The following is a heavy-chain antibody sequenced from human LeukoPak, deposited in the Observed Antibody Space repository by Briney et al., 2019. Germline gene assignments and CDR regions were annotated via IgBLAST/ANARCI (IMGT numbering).Heavy chain of an antibody. Sequence: PGGSLRLSCAASAFTFSDYYMSWIRQAPGKGLEWVSYISSSTSYTNYADSVKGRFTISRDNAKNSLYLQMNSLRAEDTAVYYCARVLMGYDVFAIWGQGTMVTVSS. CDR3: ARVLMGYDVFAI. D-gene: IGHD2-8*01. CDR1: AFTFSDYY. CDR2: ISSSTSYT. J-gene: IGHJ3*02. V-gene: IGHV3-11*03.